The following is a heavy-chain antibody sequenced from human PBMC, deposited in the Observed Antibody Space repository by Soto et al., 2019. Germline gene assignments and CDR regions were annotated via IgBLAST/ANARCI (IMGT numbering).Heavy chain of an antibody. V-gene: IGHV4-31*03. Sequence: QVQLQESGPRLVKPSQTLSLTCTVSGGSITRGGYYWTWIRQHPGKGLEWIGYIYYSGSTYYNPSLKSRLTVTVDTSKTQCSLKLSSVTVADTAVYYCARVDSGGYAYFDYWGQGTLVTVSS. CDR1: GGSITRGGYY. CDR3: ARVDSGGYAYFDY. J-gene: IGHJ4*02. D-gene: IGHD5-12*01. CDR2: IYYSGST.